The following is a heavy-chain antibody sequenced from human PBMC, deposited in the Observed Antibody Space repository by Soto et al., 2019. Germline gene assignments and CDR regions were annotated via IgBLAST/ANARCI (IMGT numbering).Heavy chain of an antibody. Sequence: TPSETLSLTCTVSGGSISSYYWSWIRTPPGRGLEWIGYISYSGNINYNPSLKSRVTISMDKSKNQFSLTLTSVAAADTAVYYCARDNQYASNWALDYWGQGVLVTVS. CDR2: ISYSGNI. D-gene: IGHD2-2*01. CDR1: GGSISSYY. J-gene: IGHJ4*02. CDR3: ARDNQYASNWALDY. V-gene: IGHV4-59*12.